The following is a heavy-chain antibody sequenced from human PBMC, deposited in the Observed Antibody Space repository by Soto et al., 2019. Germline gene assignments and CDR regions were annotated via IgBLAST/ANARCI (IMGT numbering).Heavy chain of an antibody. Sequence: QVQLQESGPGLVKPSETLSLTCTVSGGSISSFYWSWIRQPAGKGMEWIGRIHSTENTNYNPSLKSRITMSIDTSINQFSLKLSSLTAADTAVYYCARALSSAAGLYFDYWGQGTRVTVSS. D-gene: IGHD6-13*01. CDR1: GGSISSFY. CDR3: ARALSSAAGLYFDY. CDR2: IHSTENT. V-gene: IGHV4-4*07. J-gene: IGHJ4*02.